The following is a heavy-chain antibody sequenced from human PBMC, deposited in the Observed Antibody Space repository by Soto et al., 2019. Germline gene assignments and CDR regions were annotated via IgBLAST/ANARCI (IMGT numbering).Heavy chain of an antibody. CDR1: GGSFSGYY. CDR2: INHSGST. J-gene: IGHJ4*02. CDR3: ARSVAGTSYFDY. D-gene: IGHD6-19*01. Sequence: SETLSLTCAVYGGSFSGYYWSWIRQPPGKGLEWIGEINHSGSTNYNPSLKSRVTISVDTSKNQFSLKLSSVTAADTAVYYCARSVAGTSYFDYWGQGTLVTVS. V-gene: IGHV4-34*01.